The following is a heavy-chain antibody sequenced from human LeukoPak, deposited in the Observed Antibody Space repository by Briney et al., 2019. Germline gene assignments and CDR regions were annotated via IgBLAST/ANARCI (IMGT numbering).Heavy chain of an antibody. D-gene: IGHD6-13*01. CDR1: GYTFTDNF. V-gene: IGHV1-2*02. J-gene: IGHJ4*02. Sequence: ASVKVSCTASGYTFTDNFVHWVRQVPGQGLEWMEWIYPKSGDTNYAQKFQGRVTMTRDTSISTAYLDLSGLRSDDTAVYFCAREIWYYSQWGQGTLVTVSS. CDR2: IYPKSGDT. CDR3: AREIWYYSQ.